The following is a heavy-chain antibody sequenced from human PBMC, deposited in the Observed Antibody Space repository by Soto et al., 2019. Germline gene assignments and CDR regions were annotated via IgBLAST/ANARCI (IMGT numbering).Heavy chain of an antibody. V-gene: IGHV1-18*01. Sequence: QVQLVQSGAEVKKPGASVKVSCKASGYTFTSYGISWVRQAPGQGLEWMGWISAYNGNTNYAQKLQGRVTMTTDTSTSTAYMELRSLRSDHTAVYYCARATYSSSWYSLYYYYYYMDVWGKGTTVTVSS. D-gene: IGHD6-13*01. CDR3: ARATYSSSWYSLYYYYYYMDV. CDR2: ISAYNGNT. CDR1: GYTFTSYG. J-gene: IGHJ6*03.